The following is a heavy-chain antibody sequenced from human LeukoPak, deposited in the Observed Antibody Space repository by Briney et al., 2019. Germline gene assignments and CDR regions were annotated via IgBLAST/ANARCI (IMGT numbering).Heavy chain of an antibody. CDR2: ISYDGSNK. D-gene: IGHD6-13*01. CDR3: AKGSHHPIAAAGTMRNVGSYYGMDV. CDR1: GFTFSSYG. Sequence: GGSLRLSCAASGFTFSSYGMHWVRQAPGKGLEWVAVISYDGSNKYYADSVKGRFTISRDNSKNTLYLQMNSLRAEDTAVYYCAKGSHHPIAAAGTMRNVGSYYGMDVWGQGTTVTVSS. J-gene: IGHJ6*02. V-gene: IGHV3-30*18.